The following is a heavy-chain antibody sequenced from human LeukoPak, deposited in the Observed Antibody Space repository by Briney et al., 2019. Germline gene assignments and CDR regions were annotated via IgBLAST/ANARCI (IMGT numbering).Heavy chain of an antibody. Sequence: SETLSLTCTVSGGSMSSNYWSWIRQPAGKGLEWIGRINTSGTTYYNPSLKSRVALSIDMSKNQFSLKLSSVTAADTAVYYCARERGGYSYGIDHWGQGALVTVSS. CDR1: GGSMSSNY. V-gene: IGHV4-4*07. D-gene: IGHD5-18*01. J-gene: IGHJ4*02. CDR2: INTSGTT. CDR3: ARERGGYSYGIDH.